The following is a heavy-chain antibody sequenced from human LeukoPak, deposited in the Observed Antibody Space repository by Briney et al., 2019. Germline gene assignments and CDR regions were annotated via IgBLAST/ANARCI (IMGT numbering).Heavy chain of an antibody. CDR1: GFTFSDYY. D-gene: IGHD5-12*01. CDR2: ITSSGSTV. J-gene: IGHJ4*02. Sequence: GGSLRLSCAASGFTFSDYYMSWIRQAPGKGLECVSYITSSGSTVYYADSVKGRFTISRDNAKNSLYLQMNSLRAEDTAVYYCARRRFGGYDEDYWGQGTLVTVSS. CDR3: ARRRFGGYDEDY. V-gene: IGHV3-11*04.